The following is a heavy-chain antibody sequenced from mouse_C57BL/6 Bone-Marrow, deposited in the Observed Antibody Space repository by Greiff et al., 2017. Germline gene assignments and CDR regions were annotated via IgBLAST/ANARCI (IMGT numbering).Heavy chain of an antibody. Sequence: QVQLQQPGAELVKPGASVKLSCKASGYTFTSYWMHWVKQRPGQGLEWIGMIHPNSGSTNYNEKFKSKATLTVDKSSSTAYMQLSSLTSEDSAVYYCARKENYYGSMRDYFDYWGQGTTLTVSS. CDR2: IHPNSGST. CDR3: ARKENYYGSMRDYFDY. D-gene: IGHD1-1*01. CDR1: GYTFTSYW. V-gene: IGHV1-64*01. J-gene: IGHJ2*01.